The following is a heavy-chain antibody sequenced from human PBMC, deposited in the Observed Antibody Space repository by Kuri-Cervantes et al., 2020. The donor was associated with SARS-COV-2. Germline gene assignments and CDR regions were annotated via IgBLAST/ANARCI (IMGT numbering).Heavy chain of an antibody. CDR3: ARDGTVTTKGFDY. V-gene: IGHV1-69*11. Sequence: SVKVSCKASGGTFSSYAISWVRQAPGQGLEWMGRIIPILGTANYAQKFQGRVTITADESTSTAYMELSSLRSEDTAVYYCARDGTVTTKGFDYWGQGTLVTVSS. D-gene: IGHD4-11*01. CDR1: GGTFSSYA. J-gene: IGHJ4*02. CDR2: IIPILGTA.